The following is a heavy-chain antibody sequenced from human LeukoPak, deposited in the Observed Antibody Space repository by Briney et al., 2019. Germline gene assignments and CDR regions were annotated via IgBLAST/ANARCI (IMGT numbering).Heavy chain of an antibody. J-gene: IGHJ4*02. Sequence: SETLSLTCTVSGGSISSSSYYWGWIRQPPGKGLEWIGSIYYSGSTYYNPSLKGRVTISVDTSKNQFSLKLSSVTAADTAVYYCARSHSGSQLSYWGQGTLVTVSS. CDR3: ARSHSGSQLSY. V-gene: IGHV4-39*07. D-gene: IGHD1-26*01. CDR2: IYYSGST. CDR1: GGSISSSSYY.